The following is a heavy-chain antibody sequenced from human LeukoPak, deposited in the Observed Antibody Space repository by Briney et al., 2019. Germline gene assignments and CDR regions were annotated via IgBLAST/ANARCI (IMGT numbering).Heavy chain of an antibody. V-gene: IGHV3-30*02. D-gene: IGHD6-13*01. J-gene: IGHJ4*02. CDR2: IRYDGSNK. Sequence: PGGSLRLSXAASGFTFSSYGMHWVRQAAGKGLEWVAFIRYDGSNKYYADSVKGRFTISRDNSKNTLYLQMNSLRAEDTAVYYCAKARSGWYYFDYWGQRTLVTVSS. CDR3: AKARSGWYYFDY. CDR1: GFTFSSYG.